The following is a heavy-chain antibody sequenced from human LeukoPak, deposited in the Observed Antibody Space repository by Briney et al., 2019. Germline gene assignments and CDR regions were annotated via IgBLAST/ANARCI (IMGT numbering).Heavy chain of an antibody. D-gene: IGHD4-17*01. CDR3: AKGRVDGDYYFDY. Sequence: TGGSLRLSCAASGFTLRSYAMRWVRQATGKGLEWVSAISGSGGRTYYADSVKGRFTISRDNSKNTVYLQMNSLRAEDTAVYYCAKGRVDGDYYFDYWGQGGQATVCS. J-gene: IGHJ4*02. CDR2: ISGSGGRT. CDR1: GFTLRSYA. V-gene: IGHV3-23*01.